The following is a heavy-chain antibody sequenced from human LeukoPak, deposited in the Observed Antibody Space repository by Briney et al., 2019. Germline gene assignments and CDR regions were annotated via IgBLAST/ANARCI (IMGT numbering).Heavy chain of an antibody. V-gene: IGHV4-4*07. J-gene: IGHJ6*03. Sequence: PSETLSLTCAVYGGSFSGYYWSWIRQPAGKGLEWIGRIYTSGSTNYNPSLKSRVTISVDTSKNQFSLKLSSVTAADTAVYYCARDCYDSSGYSLTYYYYMDVWGKGTTVTISS. D-gene: IGHD3-22*01. CDR2: IYTSGST. CDR1: GGSFSGYY. CDR3: ARDCYDSSGYSLTYYYYMDV.